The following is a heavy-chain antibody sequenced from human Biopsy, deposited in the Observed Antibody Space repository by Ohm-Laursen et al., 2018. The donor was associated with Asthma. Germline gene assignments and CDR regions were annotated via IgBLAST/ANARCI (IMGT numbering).Heavy chain of an antibody. CDR2: IYSGGIS. CDR3: ARGDSSNWSHYYFDY. J-gene: IGHJ4*02. CDR1: GFAVSRDH. D-gene: IGHD3-22*01. V-gene: IGHV3-53*01. Sequence: SLRLSCAASGFAVSRDHMFWVRQAPGKGLEWVSVIYSGGISHTADSVWGRFTISRDYSKNTLYLQMHSLRAEDTAVYYCARGDSSNWSHYYFDYWGQGTLVTVSS.